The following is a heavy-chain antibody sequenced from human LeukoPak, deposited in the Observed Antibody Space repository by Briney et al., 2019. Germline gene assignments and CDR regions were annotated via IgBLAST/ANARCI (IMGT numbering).Heavy chain of an antibody. Sequence: ASVKVSCKASGYTFTSYAMHWVRQAPGQRLEWMGWINAGNGNTKYSQKFQGRVTITRDTYASTAYMELSSLRSEDTAVYYCARDYSYCSSTSCFFSVYYYYYYGMDVWGQGTTVTVSS. CDR2: INAGNGNT. D-gene: IGHD2-2*01. J-gene: IGHJ6*02. CDR3: ARDYSYCSSTSCFFSVYYYYYYGMDV. CDR1: GYTFTSYA. V-gene: IGHV1-3*01.